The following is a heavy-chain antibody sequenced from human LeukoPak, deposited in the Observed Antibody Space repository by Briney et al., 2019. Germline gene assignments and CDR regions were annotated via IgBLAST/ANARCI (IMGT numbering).Heavy chain of an antibody. CDR3: ARDTYYYDSSGYYVYYFDY. V-gene: IGHV3-48*03. CDR2: ISSSGSSI. D-gene: IGHD3-22*01. J-gene: IGHJ4*02. Sequence: GGSLRLSCAASGFTFSSYEMNWVRQAPGKGLEWVSYISSSGSSIYYADSVKGRFTISRDNAKNSLYLQMNSLRAEDTAVYYCARDTYYYDSSGYYVYYFDYWGQGTLVTVSS. CDR1: GFTFSSYE.